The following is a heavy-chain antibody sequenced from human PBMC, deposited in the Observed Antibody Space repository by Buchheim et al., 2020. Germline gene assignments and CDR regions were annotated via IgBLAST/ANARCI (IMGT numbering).Heavy chain of an antibody. CDR2: ISYDGSNK. CDR1: GFTFSSYA. J-gene: IGHJ4*02. Sequence: QVQLVESGGGVVQPGRSLRLSCVASGFTFSSYAMHWVRQAPGKGLEWVAVISYDGSNKYYADSVKGRFTISRDNSKNTLYLQMNSLRAEDTAVYYCARDDTSDGNYDSSGFPPNFDYWGQGTL. D-gene: IGHD3-22*01. V-gene: IGHV3-30*04. CDR3: ARDDTSDGNYDSSGFPPNFDY.